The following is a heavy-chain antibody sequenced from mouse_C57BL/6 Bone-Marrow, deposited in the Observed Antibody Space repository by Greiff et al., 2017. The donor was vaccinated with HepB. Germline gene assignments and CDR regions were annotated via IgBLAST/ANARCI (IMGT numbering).Heavy chain of an antibody. CDR3: TTAHVGGFDY. CDR1: GFNIKDDY. V-gene: IGHV14-4*01. Sequence: EVQLQQSGAELVRPGASVKLSCTASGFNIKDDYMHWVKQRPEQGLEWIGWIDPENGDTEYASKFQGKATITADTSSNTAYLQLSSLTSEDTAVYYCTTAHVGGFDYWGQGTTLTVSS. J-gene: IGHJ2*01. CDR2: IDPENGDT.